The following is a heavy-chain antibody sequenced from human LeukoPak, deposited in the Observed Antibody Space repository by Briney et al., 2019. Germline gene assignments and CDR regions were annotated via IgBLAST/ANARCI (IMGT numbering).Heavy chain of an antibody. Sequence: GESPKISCKGSGYKFTTYWIGWARQMPGKGLEWMGIIYPGDSDVKYNPSFQGQVAISVDKSITTAYLQWSSLKASDTAMYYCARLQQKTFLAYWGQGTLVTVSS. CDR2: IYPGDSDV. CDR1: GYKFTTYW. D-gene: IGHD3-3*01. V-gene: IGHV5-51*01. CDR3: ARLQQKTFLAY. J-gene: IGHJ4*02.